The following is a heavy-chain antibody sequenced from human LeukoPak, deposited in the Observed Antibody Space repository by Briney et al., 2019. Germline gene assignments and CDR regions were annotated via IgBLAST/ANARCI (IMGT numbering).Heavy chain of an antibody. J-gene: IGHJ4*02. V-gene: IGHV4-59*08. CDR2: IYYSGST. CDR1: GVSISSYY. CDR3: ARGTRNFDY. D-gene: IGHD3/OR15-3a*01. Sequence: SETLALTCTLSGVSISSYYWSWIRQPPGKGLEWIGYIYYSGSTNYNPSLKSRVTISVDTSKNQFSLKLSSVTAADTAVYYCARGTRNFDYWGQGTLVTVSS.